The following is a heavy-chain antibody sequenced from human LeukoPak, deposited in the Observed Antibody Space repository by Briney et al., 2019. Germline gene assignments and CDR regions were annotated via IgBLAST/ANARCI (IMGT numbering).Heavy chain of an antibody. J-gene: IGHJ4*02. V-gene: IGHV1-69*13. Sequence: GASVKVSCKPSGGTFSRYPISWVRQAPGQGLEWMGGIIPILGTTNYAQKFQGRVTITADESTSTVYMELSRLRSEDTAVYYCATYHGSGSYDLDHWGQGTLVTVSS. CDR3: ATYHGSGSYDLDH. D-gene: IGHD3-10*01. CDR2: IIPILGTT. CDR1: GGTFSRYP.